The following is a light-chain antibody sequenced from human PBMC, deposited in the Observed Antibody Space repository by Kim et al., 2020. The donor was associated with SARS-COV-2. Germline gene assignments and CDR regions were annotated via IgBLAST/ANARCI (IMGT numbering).Light chain of an antibody. J-gene: IGLJ2*01. Sequence: SSELTQDPAVSVALGQTVRITCQGDRLRSYYASWYQQKPGQAPVLVIYAKNNRPSGIPDRFSGSSSGNTASLTITGAQAQDEADFYCSSRDTSGHHLVFGGGTKLTVL. V-gene: IGLV3-19*01. CDR1: RLRSYY. CDR3: SSRDTSGHHLV. CDR2: AKN.